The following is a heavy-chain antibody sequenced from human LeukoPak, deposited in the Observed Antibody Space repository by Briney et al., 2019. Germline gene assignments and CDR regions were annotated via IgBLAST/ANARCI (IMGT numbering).Heavy chain of an antibody. CDR3: AKMAAAGLFDY. CDR2: IFNGGST. CDR1: GFAVSSNH. Sequence: GGSLRLSCAASGFAVSSNHMNWVRQAPGKGLEWVSVIFNGGSTYYADSVKGRFTISRDNSKNTLYLQMNSLRAEDTAVYYCAKMAAAGLFDYWGQGTLVTVSS. D-gene: IGHD6-13*01. J-gene: IGHJ4*02. V-gene: IGHV3-53*01.